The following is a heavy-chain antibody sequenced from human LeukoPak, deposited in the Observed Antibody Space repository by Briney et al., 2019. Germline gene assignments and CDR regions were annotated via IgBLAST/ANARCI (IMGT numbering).Heavy chain of an antibody. J-gene: IGHJ4*02. CDR3: ARDRHVYYDILTGYASYFEY. CDR1: GFTFSSYE. CDR2: ISSSGSTI. D-gene: IGHD3-9*01. V-gene: IGHV3-48*03. Sequence: GGSLRLSCAASGFTFSSYEMNWVRQAPGKGLEWVSYISSSGSTIYYADSVKGRFTISRDNAKNSLYLQMNSLRPEDTAVYYCARDRHVYYDILTGYASYFEYWGQGALVTVSS.